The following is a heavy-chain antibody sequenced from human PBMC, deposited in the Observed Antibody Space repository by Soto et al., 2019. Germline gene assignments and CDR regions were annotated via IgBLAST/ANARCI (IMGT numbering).Heavy chain of an antibody. D-gene: IGHD1-1*01. J-gene: IGHJ3*02. CDR2: TYYRSKWYN. CDR1: GDSVSSNSAA. V-gene: IGHV6-1*01. CDR3: ASSLTTLGAFDI. Sequence: PSQTLSLTCAISGDSVSSNSAAWNWIRQSPSRGLEWLGRTYYRSKWYNDYAVPVKSRITINPDTSKNQFSLQLNSVTPEDTAVYYCASSLTTLGAFDIWGQGTMVTVSS.